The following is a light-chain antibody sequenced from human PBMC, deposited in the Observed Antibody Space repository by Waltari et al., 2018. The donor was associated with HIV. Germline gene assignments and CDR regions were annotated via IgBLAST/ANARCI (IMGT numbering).Light chain of an antibody. CDR2: DAS. J-gene: IGKJ3*01. CDR3: QQYENVPVT. V-gene: IGKV1-33*01. CDR1: QDISSY. Sequence: QMTQSPSSLSASVGDRVTITCQASQDISSYLNWYQQKPGQAPKLLIYDASDLETGVPSRFSGSGSGTDFTFTISSLQPADIATYYCQQYENVPVTFGPGTKVEIK.